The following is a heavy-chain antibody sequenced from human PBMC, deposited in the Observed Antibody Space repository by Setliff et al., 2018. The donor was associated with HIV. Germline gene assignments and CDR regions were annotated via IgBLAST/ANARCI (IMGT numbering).Heavy chain of an antibody. CDR3: ARRETGALYFGTFYYYGMDV. V-gene: IGHV3-48*03. D-gene: IGHD3-10*01. CDR2: ISDSGATI. Sequence: LSLSCAASGFTFSSYEMNRVRQAPGKGLEWVSYISDSGATIYYADFVKGRFTISRDNAKNSLYLQMNSLKAEDTAVYYCARRETGALYFGTFYYYGMDVWGQGTTVTVSS. CDR1: GFTFSSYE. J-gene: IGHJ6*02.